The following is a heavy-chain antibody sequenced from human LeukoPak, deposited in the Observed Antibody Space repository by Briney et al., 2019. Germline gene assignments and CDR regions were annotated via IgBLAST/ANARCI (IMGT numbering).Heavy chain of an antibody. Sequence: GASVKVSCKASGYTFTGYYMHWVGQARGQGLEWMGWINLNSGGTNYAQKFQGRVTMTRDTSISTAYMELSRLRSDDTAVYYCAREPERSPYYYYGMDVWGQGTTVTVSS. J-gene: IGHJ6*02. CDR1: GYTFTGYY. V-gene: IGHV1-2*02. CDR2: INLNSGGT. CDR3: AREPERSPYYYYGMDV. D-gene: IGHD1-1*01.